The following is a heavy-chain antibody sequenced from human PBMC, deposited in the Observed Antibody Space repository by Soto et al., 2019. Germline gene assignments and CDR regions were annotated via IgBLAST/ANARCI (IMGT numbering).Heavy chain of an antibody. D-gene: IGHD2-15*01. CDR3: AREVVVVVAAYDDAFDI. Sequence: ASVKVSCKASGYTFTSYYMHWVRQAPGQGLEWMGIINPSGGSTSYAQKFQGRVTMTRDTSTSTVYMELSSLRSEDTAVYYCAREVVVVVAAYDDAFDIWGQGTMVTVSS. J-gene: IGHJ3*02. CDR1: GYTFTSYY. CDR2: INPSGGST. V-gene: IGHV1-46*03.